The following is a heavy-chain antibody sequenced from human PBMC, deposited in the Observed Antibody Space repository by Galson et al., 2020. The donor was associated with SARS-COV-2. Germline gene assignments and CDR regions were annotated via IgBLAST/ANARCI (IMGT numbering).Heavy chain of an antibody. D-gene: IGHD3-10*01. J-gene: IGHJ3*02. Sequence: GESLKISFAASGFTFSSYSMNWVRQAPGKGPELVLSISSSSSYIYYADSVKGRFTISRDNAKNSLFLQMNSLRAEDTAVYYCAGRINDAFDIWGQGTMVTVSS. V-gene: IGHV3-21*01. CDR1: GFTFSSYS. CDR3: AGRINDAFDI. CDR2: ISSSSSYI.